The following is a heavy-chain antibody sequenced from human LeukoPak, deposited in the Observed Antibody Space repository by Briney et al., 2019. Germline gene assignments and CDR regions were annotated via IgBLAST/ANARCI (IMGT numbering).Heavy chain of an antibody. CDR3: ARDGKQLVRTGFDY. Sequence: GGSLRLSCAASGFTFSSYSMNWVRQAPGKGLEWVSSISSSSSYIYYADSVKGRFTISRDNAKNSLYLQMNSLRAEDTAVYYCARDGKQLVRTGFDYWGQGTLVTVSS. CDR2: ISSSSSYI. CDR1: GFTFSSYS. D-gene: IGHD6-6*01. J-gene: IGHJ4*02. V-gene: IGHV3-21*01.